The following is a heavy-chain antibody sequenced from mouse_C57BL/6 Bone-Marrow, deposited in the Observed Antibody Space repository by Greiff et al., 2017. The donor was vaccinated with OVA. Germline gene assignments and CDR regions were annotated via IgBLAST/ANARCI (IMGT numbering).Heavy chain of an antibody. CDR3: ARQRNYYDYGGFAY. J-gene: IGHJ3*01. V-gene: IGHV1-80*01. CDR1: GYAFSSYW. Sequence: VQLVESGAELVKPGASVKISCKASGYAFSSYWMNWVKQRPGKGLEWIGQIYPGDGDTNYHGKFKGKATLTADKSSSTAYMQLSSLTSEDSAVYFCARQRNYYDYGGFAYWGQGTLVTVSA. CDR2: IYPGDGDT. D-gene: IGHD2-4*01.